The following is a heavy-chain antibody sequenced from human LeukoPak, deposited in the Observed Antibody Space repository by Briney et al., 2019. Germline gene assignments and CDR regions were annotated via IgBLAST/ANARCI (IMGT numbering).Heavy chain of an antibody. CDR2: ISGSGGST. Sequence: GGSLRPSCAASGFTFSSYAMSWVRQAPGKRLEWVSAISGSGGSTYYADSVKGRFTISRDNSKNTLYLQMNSLRAEDTAVYYCAKGPIASGVVPAAIPFDYWGQGTLVTVSS. D-gene: IGHD2-2*01. CDR1: GFTFSSYA. V-gene: IGHV3-23*01. J-gene: IGHJ4*02. CDR3: AKGPIASGVVPAAIPFDY.